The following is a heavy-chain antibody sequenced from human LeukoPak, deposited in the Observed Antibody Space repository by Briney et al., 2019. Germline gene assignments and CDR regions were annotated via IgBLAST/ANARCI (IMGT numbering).Heavy chain of an antibody. Sequence: GASVKVSCKASGYTFTGFFIHWVRQAPGQGLEWMGRINPKSGGTNSVQKFQDRVTMTSDTSITTAYMELGRLRSDDTAVYYCARQSGNYVDWGQGTLVTVSS. V-gene: IGHV1-2*06. CDR2: INPKSGGT. CDR1: GYTFTGFF. CDR3: ARQSGNYVD. J-gene: IGHJ4*02. D-gene: IGHD3-10*02.